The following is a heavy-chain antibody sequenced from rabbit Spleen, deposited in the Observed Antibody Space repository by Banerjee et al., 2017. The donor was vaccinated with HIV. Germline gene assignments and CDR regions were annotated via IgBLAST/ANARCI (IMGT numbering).Heavy chain of an antibody. J-gene: IGHJ6*01. V-gene: IGHV1S40*01. CDR1: GFSFGTVFW. CDR3: ARDAGTSFSTYGMDL. D-gene: IGHD8-1*01. CDR2: IFAGSTGTT. Sequence: QPLEESGGDLVKPGASLTLPGPASGFSFGTVFWISWVGQAPGKGLEWIGTIFAGSTGTTDYARWAKGRFTISKTSSTTVTLQMTSLTAADTATYFCARDAGTSFSTYGMDLWGPGTLVTVS.